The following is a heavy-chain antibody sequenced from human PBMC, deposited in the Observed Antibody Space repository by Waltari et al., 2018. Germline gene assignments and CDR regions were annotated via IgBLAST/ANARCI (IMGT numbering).Heavy chain of an antibody. J-gene: IGHJ4*02. CDR2: ISGNGAST. Sequence: QVQLVESGGGLVKPGGSMSLSCTISGFRLSDHLMTWIRQAPGKGLEWVAYISGNGASTVYADSVKGRFSISRVNAKNSLYLQMNSLRADDTAVYFCAREASGWTPHFDNWGQGTLVTVSS. CDR3: AREASGWTPHFDN. D-gene: IGHD6-19*01. CDR1: GFRLSDHL. V-gene: IGHV3-11*01.